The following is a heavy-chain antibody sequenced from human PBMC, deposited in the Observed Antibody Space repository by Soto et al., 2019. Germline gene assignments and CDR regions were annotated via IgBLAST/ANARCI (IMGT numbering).Heavy chain of an antibody. CDR2: IYYSGST. J-gene: IGHJ6*02. CDR1: GGSISSGGYY. V-gene: IGHV4-31*03. Sequence: SETLSLTCTVSGGSISSGGYYWSWIRQHPGKGLEWIGYIYYSGSTYYNPSLKSRVTISVDTSKNQFSLKLSSVTAADTAVYYCARGEVVVVAATDYYGMDVWGQGTTVTVSS. CDR3: ARGEVVVVAATDYYGMDV. D-gene: IGHD2-15*01.